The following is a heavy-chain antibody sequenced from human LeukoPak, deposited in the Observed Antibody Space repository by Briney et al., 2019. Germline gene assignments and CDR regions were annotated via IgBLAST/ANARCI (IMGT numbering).Heavy chain of an antibody. CDR2: ISAYNGNT. D-gene: IGHD3-22*01. Sequence: ASVKVSCKASGYTFTSYGISWLRQAPAQGLEWMGWISAYNGNTNYAQKLQGRVTMTTDTSTSTAYMELRSLRSDDTAVYYCARRYYYDSSGYYYYPYFDYWGQGTLVTVSS. V-gene: IGHV1-18*01. CDR3: ARRYYYDSSGYYYYPYFDY. CDR1: GYTFTSYG. J-gene: IGHJ4*02.